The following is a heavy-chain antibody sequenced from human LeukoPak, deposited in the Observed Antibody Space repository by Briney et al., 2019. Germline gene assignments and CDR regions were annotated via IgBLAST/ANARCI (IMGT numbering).Heavy chain of an antibody. J-gene: IGHJ4*02. V-gene: IGHV3-21*01. Sequence: GGSLRLSCAASGFTFSSYSMNWVRQAPGKGLEWVSSISSSSGSYIYYAASVKGRFTISRDNAKNSMYLQMNSLRAEDTAVYYCVPSSSAPDFDYWGQGTLVTVSS. CDR1: GFTFSSYS. CDR3: VPSSSAPDFDY. CDR2: ISSSSGSYI. D-gene: IGHD6-6*01.